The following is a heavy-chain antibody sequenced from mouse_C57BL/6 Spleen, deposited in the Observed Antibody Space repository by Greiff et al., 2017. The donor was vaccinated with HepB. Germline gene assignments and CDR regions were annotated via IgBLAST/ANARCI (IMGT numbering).Heavy chain of an antibody. CDR3: ARSAGTFDY. J-gene: IGHJ2*01. V-gene: IGHV1-22*01. CDR2: INPNNGGT. D-gene: IGHD4-1*01. CDR1: GYTFTDYN. Sequence: EVKVVESGPELVKPGASVKMSCKASGYTFTDYNMHWVKQSHGKSLEWIGYINPNNGGTSYNQKFKGKATLTVNKSSSTAYMELRSLTSEDSAVYYCARSAGTFDYWGRGTTLTVSS.